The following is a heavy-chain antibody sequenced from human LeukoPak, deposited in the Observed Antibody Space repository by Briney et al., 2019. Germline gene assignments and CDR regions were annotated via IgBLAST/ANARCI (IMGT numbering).Heavy chain of an antibody. CDR3: ARESGGYCSGGSCYSLTPQFDP. Sequence: GGSLRLSCAASGFTFDDYGMSWVRQAPGKGLEWVSGINWNGGSTGYADSVKGRFTISRDNAKNSLYLQMNSLRAEDTALYHCARESGGYCSGGSCYSLTPQFDPWGQGTLVTVSS. V-gene: IGHV3-20*01. J-gene: IGHJ5*02. CDR2: INWNGGST. D-gene: IGHD2-15*01. CDR1: GFTFDDYG.